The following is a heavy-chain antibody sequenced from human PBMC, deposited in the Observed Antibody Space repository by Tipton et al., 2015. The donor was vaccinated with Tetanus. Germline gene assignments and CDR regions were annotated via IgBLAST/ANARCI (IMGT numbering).Heavy chain of an antibody. D-gene: IGHD6-25*01. CDR1: GGFLTNYY. J-gene: IGHJ6*02. V-gene: IGHV4-39*07. Sequence: TLSLTCTVSGGFLTNYYWAWIRQPPGKGLEWIGSIYYSGSTYYNPSLKSRVTMSVDTSKNQFSLKLSSVTAADTAVYYCARMQRYGMDVWGHGTTVTVSS. CDR3: ARMQRYGMDV. CDR2: IYYSGST.